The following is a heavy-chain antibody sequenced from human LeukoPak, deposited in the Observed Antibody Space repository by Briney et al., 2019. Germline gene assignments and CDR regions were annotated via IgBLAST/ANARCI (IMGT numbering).Heavy chain of an antibody. V-gene: IGHV3-30*02. CDR3: AKDHCSGFPGCYYFDV. D-gene: IGHD2-15*01. CDR2: IWYDGSEK. J-gene: IGHJ2*01. CDR1: GFTFSSYG. Sequence: GGSLRLSCAASGFTFSSYGMHWVRQAPGKGLEWVAFIWYDGSEKYYADSVKGRFIISRDNSKNTVYLEMDSLRVDDTAVYSCAKDHCSGFPGCYYFDVWGRGTLVTVSS.